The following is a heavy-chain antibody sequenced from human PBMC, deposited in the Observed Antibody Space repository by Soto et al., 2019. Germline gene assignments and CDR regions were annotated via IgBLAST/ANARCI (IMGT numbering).Heavy chain of an antibody. J-gene: IGHJ1*01. V-gene: IGHV3-66*01. D-gene: IGHD4-17*01. CDR1: GFTVSSNY. CDR2: IYSGGST. Sequence: VQLVESGGGLVQPGGSLRLSCAASGFTVSSNYMSWVRQAPGKGLEWVSVIYSGGSTSYADSVKGRFTIFRDYSKNTLYLHMNSLRAEDTAMYYCARDAFGDYGQQYFQHWGQGTLVTVSS. CDR3: ARDAFGDYGQQYFQH.